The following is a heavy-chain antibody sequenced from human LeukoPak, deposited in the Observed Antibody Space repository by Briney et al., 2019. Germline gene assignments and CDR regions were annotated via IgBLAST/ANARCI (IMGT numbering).Heavy chain of an antibody. CDR3: ARDLLGYCSSTSCYAVY. J-gene: IGHJ4*02. V-gene: IGHV1-2*02. Sequence: ASVKVSFKASGYTFTDYYIHWVRQAPGQGLEWMGWINPNSGGTHYAQKLQGRVTMTTDTSTSTAYMELRSLRSDDTAVYYCARDLLGYCSSTSCYAVYWGQGTLVTVSS. CDR1: GYTFTDYY. D-gene: IGHD2-2*01. CDR2: INPNSGGT.